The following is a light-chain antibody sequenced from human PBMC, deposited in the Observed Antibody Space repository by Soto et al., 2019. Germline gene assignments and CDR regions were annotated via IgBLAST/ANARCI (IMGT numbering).Light chain of an antibody. J-gene: IGKJ5*01. CDR2: GAS. Sequence: EIVMPQSPDTLSVSPGERATLSCRASQSVSINLAWYQQKPGQAPRLLIYGASNRATGIPARFSGSGSGTDFTLTINSLEPEDFAVYYCQQRSSWPITFGQGTRLEIK. V-gene: IGKV3-11*01. CDR1: QSVSIN. CDR3: QQRSSWPIT.